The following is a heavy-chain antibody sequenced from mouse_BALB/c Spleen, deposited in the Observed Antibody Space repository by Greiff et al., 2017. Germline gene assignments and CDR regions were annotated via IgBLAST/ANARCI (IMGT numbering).Heavy chain of an antibody. D-gene: IGHD2-14*01. CDR3: ARGVRRDLYAMDY. V-gene: IGHV5-17*02. J-gene: IGHJ4*01. CDR2: ISSGSSTI. Sequence: EVQRVESGGGLVQPGGSRKLSCAASGFTFSSFGMHWVRQAPEKGLEWVAYISSGSSTIYYADTVKGRFTISRDNPKNTLFLQMTSLRSEDTAMYYCARGVRRDLYAMDYWGQGTSVTVSS. CDR1: GFTFSSFG.